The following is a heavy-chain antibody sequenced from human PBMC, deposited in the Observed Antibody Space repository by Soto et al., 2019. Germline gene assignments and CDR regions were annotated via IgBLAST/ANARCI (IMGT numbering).Heavy chain of an antibody. V-gene: IGHV3-72*01. Sequence: DVLLVESGGGLVQPGGSLRLSCVASGFTFSDYYMDWIRQAPGKGLEWVGRIRDKANRYTTEYAASVKGRFTISRDDSNNSLYLEMNSLKTEDTAIYYCGIRRQRLVDYGGQGTLVTVSS. CDR1: GFTFSDYY. D-gene: IGHD6-25*01. J-gene: IGHJ4*02. CDR2: IRDKANRYTT. CDR3: GIRRQRLVDY.